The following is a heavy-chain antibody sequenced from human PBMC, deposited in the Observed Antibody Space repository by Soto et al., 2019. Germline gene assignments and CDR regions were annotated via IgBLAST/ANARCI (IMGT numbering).Heavy chain of an antibody. J-gene: IGHJ4*02. CDR3: AKDRGVSHTSGSYPFDF. D-gene: IGHD3-10*01. CDR2: ISGSGGST. Sequence: GGSLRLSCAASGFTFSSYAVSWVRQAPGKGLEWVSGISGSGGSTPYADSVEGRFTISRDNSKNTLYLQMNSLRAEDTAVYFCAKDRGVSHTSGSYPFDFWGQGTVVTVSS. V-gene: IGHV3-23*01. CDR1: GFTFSSYA.